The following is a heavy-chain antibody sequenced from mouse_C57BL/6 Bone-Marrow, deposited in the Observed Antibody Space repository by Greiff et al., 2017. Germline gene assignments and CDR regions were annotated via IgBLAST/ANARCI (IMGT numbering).Heavy chain of an antibody. Sequence: QVQLQQPGAELVKPGASVKLSCKASGYTFTSYWMHWVKQRPGQGLEWIGMIHPNSGSTNYNEKFKSKATLTVDKSSSTAYMQLSSLTSEDSAVYYCARCSDYDYCFDYWGQGTTLTVSS. CDR2: IHPNSGST. J-gene: IGHJ2*01. CDR1: GYTFTSYW. V-gene: IGHV1-64*01. D-gene: IGHD2-4*01. CDR3: ARCSDYDYCFDY.